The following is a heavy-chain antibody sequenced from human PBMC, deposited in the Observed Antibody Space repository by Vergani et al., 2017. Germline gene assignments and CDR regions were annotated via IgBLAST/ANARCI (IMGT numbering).Heavy chain of an antibody. D-gene: IGHD3-9*01. CDR2: IYYSGST. J-gene: IGHJ6*04. CDR3: ARQYDILTGFVDV. V-gene: IGHV4-59*01. CDR1: GGPISSYY. Sequence: QVQLQESGPGLVKPSETLSLTCTVPGGPISSYYWSWIRQPPGKGLEWIGYIYYSGSTNYNPSLKSRVTISVDTSKNQFSLKLSSVTAADTAVYYCARQYDILTGFVDVWGKGTTVTVSS.